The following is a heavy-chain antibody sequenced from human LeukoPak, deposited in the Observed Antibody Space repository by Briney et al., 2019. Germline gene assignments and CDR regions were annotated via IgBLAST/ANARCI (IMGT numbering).Heavy chain of an antibody. CDR3: ARKNDLFNAAFDI. CDR1: GFTVSSNY. CDR2: TYSDGNT. Sequence: GGSLRLSCAASGFTVSSNYISWVRQAPGKGREGVSITYSDGNTNYADSVKGRFTISRDNSKNTLSLQMNSLRGEDTAVYFCARKNDLFNAAFDIWGQGTVVTVSS. D-gene: IGHD1-1*01. J-gene: IGHJ3*02. V-gene: IGHV3-53*01.